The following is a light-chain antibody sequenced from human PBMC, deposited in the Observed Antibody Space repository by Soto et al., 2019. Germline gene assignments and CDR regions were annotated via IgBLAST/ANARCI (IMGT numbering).Light chain of an antibody. J-gene: IGLJ1*01. CDR1: ISDVGSSNL. CDR3: CSYVGARRYV. V-gene: IGLV2-23*01. CDR2: EGN. Sequence: QSALTQPASVSGSPGQSITISCAGSISDVGSSNLVSWYQQHPGKVPKLIIYEGNRRPSGVSSRFSGSNSGKMASLTISGLQAEDEADYYCCSYVGARRYVFVIATKLTVL.